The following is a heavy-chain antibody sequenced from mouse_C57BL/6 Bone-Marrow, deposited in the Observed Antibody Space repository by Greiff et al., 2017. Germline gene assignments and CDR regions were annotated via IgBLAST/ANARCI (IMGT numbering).Heavy chain of an antibody. Sequence: QVHVKQSGAELARPGASVKLSCKASGYTFTSYGISWVKQRTGQGLEWIGEIYPRSGNTYYNEKFKGKATLTADKSSSTAYMELRSLTSEDSAVYFCARDGSSYFDVWGTGTTVTVSS. D-gene: IGHD1-1*01. CDR1: GYTFTSYG. J-gene: IGHJ1*03. CDR2: IYPRSGNT. CDR3: ARDGSSYFDV. V-gene: IGHV1-81*01.